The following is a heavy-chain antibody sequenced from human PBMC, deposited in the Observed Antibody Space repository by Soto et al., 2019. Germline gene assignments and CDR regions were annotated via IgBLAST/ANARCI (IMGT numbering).Heavy chain of an antibody. CDR1: GVNFRGYW. Sequence: EVQLVESGGALVQHGVSLRISCVVHGVNFRGYWMSWVGQPPGKGLEWVATMNEDGSEIYYEGSVKGRFAISRDNDENSLHLQMNYVSAEDTVVYFCARDVGFDYANWGQATLVTVS. D-gene: IGHD2-2*01. V-gene: IGHV3-7*01. CDR2: MNEDGSEI. J-gene: IGHJ4*02. CDR3: ARDVGFDYAN.